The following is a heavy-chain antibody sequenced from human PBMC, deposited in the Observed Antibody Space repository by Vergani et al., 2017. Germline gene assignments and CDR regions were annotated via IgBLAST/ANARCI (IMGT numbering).Heavy chain of an antibody. V-gene: IGHV3-21*01. CDR1: GFTFSSYG. CDR2: ISSSSSYI. D-gene: IGHD3-10*01. J-gene: IGHJ6*02. CDR3: ARDRNNRGYNTYYYYGMDV. Sequence: VQLVESGGGVVQPGGSLRLSCAASGFTFSSYGMHWVRQAPGKGLEWVSSISSSSSYIYYADSVKGRFTISRDNAKNSLYLQMNSLRAEDTAVYYCARDRNNRGYNTYYYYGMDVWGQGTTVTVSS.